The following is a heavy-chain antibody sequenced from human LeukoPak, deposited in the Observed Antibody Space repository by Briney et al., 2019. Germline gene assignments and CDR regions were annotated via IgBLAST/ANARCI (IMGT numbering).Heavy chain of an antibody. CDR2: IYHSGST. CDR1: GGSISSSNW. J-gene: IGHJ4*02. V-gene: IGHV4-4*02. Sequence: SETLSLTCAVSGGSISSSNWWSWVRQPPGKGLEWIGEIYHSGSTYYNPSLKSRVTISVDTSKNQFSLKLSSVTAADTAVYYCARTRYYYNSRSYGAPYYFDYWGQGTLVTVSS. D-gene: IGHD3-10*01. CDR3: ARTRYYYNSRSYGAPYYFDY.